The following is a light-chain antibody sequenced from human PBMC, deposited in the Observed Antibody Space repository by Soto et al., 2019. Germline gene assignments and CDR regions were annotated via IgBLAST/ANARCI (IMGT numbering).Light chain of an antibody. CDR2: GAS. V-gene: IGKV3-15*01. Sequence: EIVMTQSPATLSVSPGERATLSCRASQSVSNNLAWYQQKPGQAPRLLIYGASTRATGIPARFSGSGSGTEFTLTICSLQSEDFAVYFCQHYNNWPPFFGGGTKVDIK. CDR3: QHYNNWPPF. J-gene: IGKJ4*01. CDR1: QSVSNN.